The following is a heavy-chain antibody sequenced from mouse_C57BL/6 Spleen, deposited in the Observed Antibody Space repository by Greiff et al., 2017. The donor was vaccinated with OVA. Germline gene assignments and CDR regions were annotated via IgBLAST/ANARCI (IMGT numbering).Heavy chain of an antibody. J-gene: IGHJ3*01. CDR3: ARGLDAWFAY. CDR2: ISDGGSYT. Sequence: EVKVVESGGGLVKPGGSLKLSCAASGFTFSSYAMSWVRQTPEKRLEWVATISDGGSYTYYPDNVKGRFTISRDNAKNNLYLQMSHLKSEDTAMYYCARGLDAWFAYWGQGTLVTVSA. CDR1: GFTFSSYA. V-gene: IGHV5-4*03.